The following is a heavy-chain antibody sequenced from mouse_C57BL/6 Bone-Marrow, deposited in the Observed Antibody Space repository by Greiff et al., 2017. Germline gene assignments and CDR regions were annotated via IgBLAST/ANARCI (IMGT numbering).Heavy chain of an antibody. CDR3: KRVQDYYGSSYEYAMDY. CDR2: ISRGGDYI. D-gene: IGHD1-1*01. CDR1: GFTFSSYA. Sequence: EVNVVESGEGLVKPGGSLKLSCAASGFTFSSYAMSWVRQTPGKGLEWVAYISRGGDYIYYADTVKGRSTISRDNARNTLYLQMSSLKSEDSAMSSCKRVQDYYGSSYEYAMDYWGQGTSVTVSS. V-gene: IGHV5-9-1*02. J-gene: IGHJ4*01.